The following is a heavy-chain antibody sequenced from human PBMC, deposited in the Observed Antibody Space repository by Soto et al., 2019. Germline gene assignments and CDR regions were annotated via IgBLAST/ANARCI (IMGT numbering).Heavy chain of an antibody. V-gene: IGHV3-74*01. D-gene: IGHD2-15*01. J-gene: IGHJ4*02. CDR2: INSDGSST. CDR1: GFTFSSYW. Sequence: EVQLVESGGGLVQPGGSLRLSCAASGFTFSSYWMHWVRQAPGKGLVWVSRINSDGSSTSYADSVKGRFTISRDNAKNTLYPPMNSLRAEDTAVYYCVRTSLVVAAATREDYWGQGTLVTVSS. CDR3: VRTSLVVAAATREDY.